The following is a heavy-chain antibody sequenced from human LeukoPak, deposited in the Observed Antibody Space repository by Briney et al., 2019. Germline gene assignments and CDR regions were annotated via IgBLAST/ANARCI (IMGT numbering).Heavy chain of an antibody. CDR2: IYSGGST. D-gene: IGHD3-22*01. J-gene: IGHJ3*02. Sequence: GRSLRLSCAASAASAFTFKNYAMHWVRQAPGKGLEWVSVIYSGGSTYYADSVKGRFTISRDNSKNTLYLQMNSLRAEDTAVYYCARVTYYYDSSGGLEAFDIWGQGTMVTVSS. CDR3: ARVTYYYDSSGGLEAFDI. CDR1: AFTFKNYA. V-gene: IGHV3-66*01.